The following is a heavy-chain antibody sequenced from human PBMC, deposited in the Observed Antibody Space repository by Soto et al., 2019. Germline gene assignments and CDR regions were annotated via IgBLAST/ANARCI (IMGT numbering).Heavy chain of an antibody. CDR2: ISYDGSNK. V-gene: IGHV3-30*18. CDR3: AKDRPKDIVVVVAAFDAFDI. Sequence: GGSLRLSCAASGFTFSSYGMHWVRQAPGKGLEWVAVISYDGSNKYYADSVKGRFTISRDNSKNTLYLQMNSLRAEDTAVYYCAKDRPKDIVVVVAAFDAFDIWGQGTMVTVSS. D-gene: IGHD2-15*01. J-gene: IGHJ3*02. CDR1: GFTFSSYG.